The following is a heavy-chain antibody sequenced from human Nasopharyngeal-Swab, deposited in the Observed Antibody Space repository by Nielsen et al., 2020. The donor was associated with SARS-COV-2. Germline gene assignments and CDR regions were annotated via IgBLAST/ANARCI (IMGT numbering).Heavy chain of an antibody. Sequence: VRQAPGKGLEWVSVIYSGGGSYYADSVKGRFIISRDNFKNMLYLQMNSLRAEDTAMYYCTREDRYASGSFDHWGQGTLVTVSS. CDR3: TREDRYASGSFDH. J-gene: IGHJ4*02. D-gene: IGHD3-10*01. V-gene: IGHV3-53*01. CDR2: IYSGGGS.